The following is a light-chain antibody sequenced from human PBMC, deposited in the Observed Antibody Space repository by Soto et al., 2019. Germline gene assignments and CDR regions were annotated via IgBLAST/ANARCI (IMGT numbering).Light chain of an antibody. CDR2: DAS. J-gene: IGKJ1*01. CDR1: QSVSSY. V-gene: IGKV3-11*01. CDR3: QQYGSSTWT. Sequence: EIVLTQSPATLSLSPGERATLSCRASQSVSSYLAWYQQKPGQAPRLLIYDASNRATGIPARFSGSGSGTDCTLTISSLENEDFAVYYCQQYGSSTWTFGQGTKVDIK.